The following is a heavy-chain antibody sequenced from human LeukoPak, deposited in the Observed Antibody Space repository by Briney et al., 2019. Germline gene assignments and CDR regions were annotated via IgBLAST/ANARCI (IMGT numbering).Heavy chain of an antibody. J-gene: IGHJ6*02. V-gene: IGHV4-59*01. CDR3: ARARIAAAAHYYYGMDV. Sequence: SETLSLTCTVSGGSISSYYWSWIRQPPGKGLEWIGYIYYSGSTNYNPSLKSRVTISVDTSKNQFSLKLSSVTAADTAVYYCARARIAAAAHYYYGMDVWGQGTTVTVSS. D-gene: IGHD6-13*01. CDR2: IYYSGST. CDR1: GGSISSYY.